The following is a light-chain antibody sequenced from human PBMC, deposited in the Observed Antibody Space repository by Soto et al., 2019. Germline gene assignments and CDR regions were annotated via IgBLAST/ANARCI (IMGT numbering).Light chain of an antibody. CDR2: GAS. J-gene: IGKJ4*01. CDR1: QSVTGN. V-gene: IGKV3-15*01. CDR3: QQYNNWPPLT. Sequence: EIVMTQSPATLSVSPGEIATLSCRSSQSVTGNVAWYQQKPGQTPRPLIYGASTMATGIPARFSGSGSGTEFTLIISSLQAEDFAVYYCQQYNNWPPLTCGGGTKVEIK.